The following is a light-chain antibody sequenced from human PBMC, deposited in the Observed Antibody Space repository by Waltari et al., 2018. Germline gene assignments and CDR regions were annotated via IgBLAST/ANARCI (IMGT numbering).Light chain of an antibody. J-gene: IGLJ2*01. Sequence: QSALTQPASVSGFPRQSITISCTGTSSDIGAYDYVAWYQQHPGKAPKLIIFDVSHRPSGVSTRFSGSKSGNTASLTISGLQAEDEADYYCSSYTSTTALEVFGGGTKLTVL. CDR3: SSYTSTTALEV. CDR1: SSDIGAYDY. CDR2: DVS. V-gene: IGLV2-14*03.